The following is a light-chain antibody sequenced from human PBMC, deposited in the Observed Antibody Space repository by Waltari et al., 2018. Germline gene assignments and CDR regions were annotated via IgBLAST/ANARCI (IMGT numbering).Light chain of an antibody. J-gene: IGLJ2*01. CDR1: RSDVGGYNS. Sequence: QSALTQPASVSGSPGQSLTISCTGTRSDVGGYNSVSWYQQHPGKAPKLMIYDVSRRPSGVSNRFSGSKSGNTASLTISGLQAEDEADYYCCSYAGSSTLVFGGGTKLTVL. V-gene: IGLV2-23*02. CDR3: CSYAGSSTLV. CDR2: DVS.